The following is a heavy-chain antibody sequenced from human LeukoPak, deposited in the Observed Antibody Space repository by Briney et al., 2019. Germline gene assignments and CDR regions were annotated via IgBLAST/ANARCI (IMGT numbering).Heavy chain of an antibody. D-gene: IGHD3-9*01. CDR2: XXXXXSYT. Sequence: GESLKISCKGSGYSFTSYWISWVRQMPGKGLXXXXXXXXXXSYTNYSPSFQGHVTISADKSISTAYLQWSSLRASDTAMYYCAKQQTYYDILTGYYKGPFDYWGQGTLVTVSS. CDR1: GYSFTSYW. J-gene: IGHJ4*02. V-gene: IGHV5-10-1*01. CDR3: AKQQTYYDILTGYYKGPFDY.